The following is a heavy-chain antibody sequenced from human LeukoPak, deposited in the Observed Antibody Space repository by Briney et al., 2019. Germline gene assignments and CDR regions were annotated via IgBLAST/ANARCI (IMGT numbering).Heavy chain of an antibody. CDR2: ISGSGDDI. D-gene: IGHD1-26*01. V-gene: IGHV3-23*01. J-gene: IGHJ4*02. CDR3: AKVSEGGSLPFQWGPKSRPSFSYYFDS. Sequence: GGSLRLSCLASGFTFSNTWMNWVRQAPGKGLEWVSGISGSGDDINYADSVKGRFSISRDNSRKLLYLQMNSLRVDDTAIYYCAKVSEGGSLPFQWGPKSRPSFSYYFDSWGQGTLVTVSS. CDR1: GFTFSNTW.